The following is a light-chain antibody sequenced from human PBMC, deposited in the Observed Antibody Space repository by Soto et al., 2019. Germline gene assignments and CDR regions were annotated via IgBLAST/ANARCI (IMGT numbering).Light chain of an antibody. CDR1: SSDVGGFNF. V-gene: IGLV2-8*01. J-gene: IGLJ3*02. CDR3: SSYAGGNNWV. CDR2: EVT. Sequence: QSVLTQPPSASGSPGQSVTISCTGTSSDVGGFNFVSWYQHHPGKAPKLMIYEVTKRPSGVPDRFSGSKSANTASLTVSGLQAEDEADYYCSSYAGGNNWVFGGGTQLTVL.